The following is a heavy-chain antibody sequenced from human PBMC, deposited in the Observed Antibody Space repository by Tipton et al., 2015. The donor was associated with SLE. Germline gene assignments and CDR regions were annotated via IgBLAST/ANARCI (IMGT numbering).Heavy chain of an antibody. CDR3: ARDGGIAAA. CDR1: GFTFSSYS. CDR2: ISSSSSTI. V-gene: IGHV3-48*04. J-gene: IGHJ5*02. Sequence: SLRLSCAASGFTFSSYSMNWVRQAPGKGLEWVSYISSSSSTIFYADSVKGRFTISRDNAKNSLYLQMNSLRAEDTAVYYCARDGGIAAAWGQGTLVTVSS. D-gene: IGHD6-13*01.